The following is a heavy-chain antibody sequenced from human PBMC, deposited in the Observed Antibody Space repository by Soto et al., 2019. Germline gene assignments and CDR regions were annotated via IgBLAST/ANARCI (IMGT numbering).Heavy chain of an antibody. J-gene: IGHJ4*02. CDR3: ASGYSSGWDENYFDY. V-gene: IGHV4-59*01. CDR1: GGSISSYH. CDR2: IYYSGST. D-gene: IGHD6-19*01. Sequence: QVQLQESGPGLVKPSETLSLTCTVSGGSISSYHWSWIRQPPGKGLEWIGYIYYSGSTNYNPSLMTRFTISVDTSKNHFSLKLSSVTAADTAVYYCASGYSSGWDENYFDYWGQGTLVTVSS.